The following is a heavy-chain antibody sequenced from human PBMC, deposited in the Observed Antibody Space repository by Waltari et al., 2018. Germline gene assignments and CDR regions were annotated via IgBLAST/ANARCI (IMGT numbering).Heavy chain of an antibody. V-gene: IGHV4-39*07. Sequence: QQHLQESGPGRVKPSETLSLMGTVPGVSISRSTYYWGWIRQRPGKGLEWIGQLSESGSTSYKPSLKSRVTISVDTSRNQISLNLYSVTAADAAVYYCARRENYNFWRDSFDVWGQGTVVTVSS. D-gene: IGHD3-3*01. CDR1: GVSISRSTYY. CDR3: ARRENYNFWRDSFDV. CDR2: LSESGST. J-gene: IGHJ3*01.